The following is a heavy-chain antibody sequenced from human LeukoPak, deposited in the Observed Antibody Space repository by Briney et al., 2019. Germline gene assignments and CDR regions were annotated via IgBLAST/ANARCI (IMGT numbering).Heavy chain of an antibody. D-gene: IGHD4-17*01. Sequence: GESLKISCKGSGYTFTSYWIGWVRQMPGKGLEWMGIIYPGDSDTRYSPSFQGQVTISADKSISTAYLQWSSLKASDTAMYYCARHLGATVNTLYYFDYWGQGTLVTVSS. V-gene: IGHV5-51*01. CDR1: GYTFTSYW. CDR3: ARHLGATVNTLYYFDY. J-gene: IGHJ4*02. CDR2: IYPGDSDT.